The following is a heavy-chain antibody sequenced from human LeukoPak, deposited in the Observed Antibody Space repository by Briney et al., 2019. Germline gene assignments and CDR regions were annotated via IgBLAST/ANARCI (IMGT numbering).Heavy chain of an antibody. V-gene: IGHV3-74*01. CDR3: AKDHYGSGSPYDY. D-gene: IGHD3-10*01. CDR2: INSDGSST. CDR1: GFTFSSYW. Sequence: GGSLRLSCAASGFTFSSYWMHWVRHAPGKGLVWVSRINSDGSSTSYADSVKGRFTISRDDAKNTLYLQMNSLRAEDTAVYYCAKDHYGSGSPYDYWGQGTLVTVSS. J-gene: IGHJ4*02.